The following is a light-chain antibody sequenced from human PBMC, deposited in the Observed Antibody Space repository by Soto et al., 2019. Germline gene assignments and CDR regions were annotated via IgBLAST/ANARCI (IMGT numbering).Light chain of an antibody. Sequence: DIQMTQSPSSLSASVGDRVTITCRASQSISSYLNWYQQKPGKAPKPLIYAASSLQSGVPSRFSGSGSWTDFTLTISSLQPEDFATYYCQQSYSTPLTFGGGTKVEIK. V-gene: IGKV1-39*01. CDR2: AAS. J-gene: IGKJ4*01. CDR1: QSISSY. CDR3: QQSYSTPLT.